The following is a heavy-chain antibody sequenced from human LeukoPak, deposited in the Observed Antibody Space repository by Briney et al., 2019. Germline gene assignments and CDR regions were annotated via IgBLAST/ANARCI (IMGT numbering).Heavy chain of an antibody. CDR2: ISGSGGST. CDR1: GFTFSSYG. J-gene: IGHJ5*02. Sequence: GGSLRLSCAAAGFTFSSYGMSWVRQAPGKGLEWVSAISGSGGSTYYADSVKGRFTISRDNSKNTLFLQMKRLRLDDTAVYYCAKPLMRDRWFGESWGQGTLVTVSS. V-gene: IGHV3-23*01. D-gene: IGHD3-10*01. CDR3: AKPLMRDRWFGES.